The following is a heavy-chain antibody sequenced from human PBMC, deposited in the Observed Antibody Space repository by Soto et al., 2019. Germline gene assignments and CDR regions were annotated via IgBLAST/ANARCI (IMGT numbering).Heavy chain of an antibody. CDR3: AKGYYDSSGYYYIDY. J-gene: IGHJ4*02. CDR2: ISWNSGSI. CDR1: GFTFDDYA. Sequence: EVQLVESGGGLVQPGRSLRLSCAASGFTFDDYAMHWVRQAPGKGLEWVSGISWNSGSIGYADSVKGRFTISRDNAKNSLYVQMNSLRAEDTALYYCAKGYYDSSGYYYIDYWGQGTLVTVSS. V-gene: IGHV3-9*01. D-gene: IGHD3-22*01.